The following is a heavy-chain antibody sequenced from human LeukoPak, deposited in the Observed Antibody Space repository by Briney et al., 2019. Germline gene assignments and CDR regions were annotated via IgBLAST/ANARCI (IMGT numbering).Heavy chain of an antibody. V-gene: IGHV3-21*01. D-gene: IGHD3-3*01. Sequence: GGSLRLSCAASGFTFSSYSMNWVRQAPGKGLEWVSSISSSSSYIYYADSVKGRFTISRDNAKNSLCLQMNSLRAEDTAVYYCASGDYDFWSAPGFWGQGTMVTVSS. J-gene: IGHJ3*01. CDR1: GFTFSSYS. CDR2: ISSSSSYI. CDR3: ASGDYDFWSAPGF.